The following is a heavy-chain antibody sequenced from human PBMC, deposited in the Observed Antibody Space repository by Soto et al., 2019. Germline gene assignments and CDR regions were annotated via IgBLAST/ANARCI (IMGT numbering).Heavy chain of an antibody. CDR1: GGSISSGGYS. D-gene: IGHD1-26*01. CDR2: IYHSGST. Sequence: SETLSLTCAVSGGSISSGGYSCNWIRQPPGKGLEWIGYIYHSGSTYYNPSLKSRVTISVDTSKNQFSLKLSSVTAADTAVYYCERGPSGSYFCGTSWGQGTLVTVSS. CDR3: ERGPSGSYFCGTS. J-gene: IGHJ5*02. V-gene: IGHV4-30-2*01.